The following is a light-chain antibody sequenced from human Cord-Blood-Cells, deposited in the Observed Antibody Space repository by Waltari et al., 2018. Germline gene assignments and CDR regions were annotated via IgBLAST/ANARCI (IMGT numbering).Light chain of an antibody. J-gene: IGLJ3*02. V-gene: IGLV3-1*01. CDR2: QDS. CDR1: NLGDTS. Sequence: SYELTPPPSVSVSPGQTASITCPGDNLGDTSACWYQQKPGQSPVLVIYQDSKRPSGIPERFSGSNSGNTATLTISGTQAMDEADYYRQAWDSSTAVFGGGTKLTVL. CDR3: QAWDSSTAV.